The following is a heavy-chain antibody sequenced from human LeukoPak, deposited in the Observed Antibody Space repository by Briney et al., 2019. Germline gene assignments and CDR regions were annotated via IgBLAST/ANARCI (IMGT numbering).Heavy chain of an antibody. CDR1: GFTFSSYA. CDR3: AKGYYDYVWGSYYFDY. V-gene: IGHV3-23*01. Sequence: GGSLRLSCAASGFTFSSYAMSWVRRAPGKGLEWASAISGSGGSTYYADSVKGRFTISRDNSRDTLYLQMNSLRAEDTAVYYCAKGYYDYVWGSYYFDYWGQGTLVTVSS. J-gene: IGHJ4*02. D-gene: IGHD3-16*01. CDR2: ISGSGGST.